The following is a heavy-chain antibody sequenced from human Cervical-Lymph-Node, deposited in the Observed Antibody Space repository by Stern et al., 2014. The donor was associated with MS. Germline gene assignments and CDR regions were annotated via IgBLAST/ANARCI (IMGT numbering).Heavy chain of an antibody. Sequence: DQLVESGAEVKKLGASVKVSCKASGYTLSGYYIHWVRHAPGQGLEWMGWINPNSGGINHAQKFQGRVTLTTDTSVNTAFMELSSLRSDDTAVYYCARGEFQAGTLGLLHWGQGTLITVSS. CDR1: GYTLSGYY. D-gene: IGHD6-19*01. J-gene: IGHJ4*02. V-gene: IGHV1-2*02. CDR2: INPNSGGI. CDR3: ARGEFQAGTLGLLH.